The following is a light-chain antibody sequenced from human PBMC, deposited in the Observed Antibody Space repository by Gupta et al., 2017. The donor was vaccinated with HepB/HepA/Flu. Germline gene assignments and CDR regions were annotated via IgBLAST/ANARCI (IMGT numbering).Light chain of an antibody. J-gene: IGLJ2*01. V-gene: IGLV2-14*03. CDR3: SSYTSTITVV. CDR2: DVS. CDR1: SSDVGTYNS. Sequence: QSALTQPASVSGSPGQSITISCTGTSSDVGTYNSVSWYQQHPGKAPKLMIFDVSNRPSGVSDRFSGSKSGNTASLTISGLQAEDEADYYCSSYTSTITVVFGGGTRLTGL.